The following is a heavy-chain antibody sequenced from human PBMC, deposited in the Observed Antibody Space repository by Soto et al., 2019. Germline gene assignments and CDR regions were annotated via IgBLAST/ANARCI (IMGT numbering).Heavy chain of an antibody. CDR3: ERKVLWSRYFDY. J-gene: IGHJ4*02. V-gene: IGHV3-30-3*01. CDR1: GFIFSNYV. D-gene: IGHD2-21*01. Sequence: QVQLVESGGGVVQPGRSLRLSCAASGFIFSNYVMYWVRQAPGKGLEWVAFMSYDGTTKYYEDSVKGRFTISRDNSKNTLYLQMNNLRPEDTGVYYCERKVLWSRYFDYWGQGTLVTVSS. CDR2: MSYDGTTK.